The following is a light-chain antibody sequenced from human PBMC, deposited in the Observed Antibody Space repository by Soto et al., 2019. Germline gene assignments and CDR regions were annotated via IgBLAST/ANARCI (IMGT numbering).Light chain of an antibody. V-gene: IGKV3-20*01. Sequence: EIVLTQSTGTLSLSPGERATLSCRASQSVTSNYLAWYQQKPGQAPRLLIYGASSRATGIPDRFSSSGSGTDFTLTISRLEPEDFAVYFCQQYGGSPPHTFGQGTKLEIK. CDR3: QQYGGSPPHT. CDR2: GAS. CDR1: QSVTSNY. J-gene: IGKJ2*01.